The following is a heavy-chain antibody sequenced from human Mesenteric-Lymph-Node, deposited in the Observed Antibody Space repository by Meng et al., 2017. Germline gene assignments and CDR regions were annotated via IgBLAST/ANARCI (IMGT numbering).Heavy chain of an antibody. D-gene: IGHD2-15*01. CDR3: ARGGRGCFDF. V-gene: IGHV1-3*04. CDR2: INTGNGNT. J-gene: IGHJ4*02. CDR1: GYTFISYT. Sequence: QVQFVQSGAEVKKPGASTRVSCKASGYTFISYTIHWLRQAPGQRLEWMGWINTGNGNTKYSHKFQDRVTITRDTSASAAYMELSSLRSEDTAVYYCARGGRGCFDFWGQGTLVTVSS.